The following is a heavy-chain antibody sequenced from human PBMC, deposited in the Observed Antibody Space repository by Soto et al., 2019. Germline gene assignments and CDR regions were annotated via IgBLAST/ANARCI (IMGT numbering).Heavy chain of an antibody. J-gene: IGHJ6*02. Sequence: VRLVQSGGEVKKPGASVKLSCTASGYTFTSYGISWVRQAPGQGVEWMGWISAYNGKTNYAQNVQGRVTMTTGTSTRTAYMDLRSLRSEDTAVYFCARGGDVNNYHGMDVWGQGTTVTVSS. CDR3: ARGGDVNNYHGMDV. CDR2: ISAYNGKT. D-gene: IGHD5-12*01. CDR1: GYTFTSYG. V-gene: IGHV1-18*01.